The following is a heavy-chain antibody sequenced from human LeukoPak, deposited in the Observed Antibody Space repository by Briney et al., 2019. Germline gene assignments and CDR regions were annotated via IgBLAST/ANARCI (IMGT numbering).Heavy chain of an antibody. Sequence: SETLSLTCTVSVGSISSYYLYCIRQPAGKGPQWIGRIFNGASLNYNPSLKTRVSMSVDTSKNHFSLRLTSVTAADTAVYYCARDTSGWFALNSWGQGILVTVSS. CDR2: IFNGASL. J-gene: IGHJ4*02. D-gene: IGHD6-19*01. CDR1: VGSISSYY. CDR3: ARDTSGWFALNS. V-gene: IGHV4-4*07.